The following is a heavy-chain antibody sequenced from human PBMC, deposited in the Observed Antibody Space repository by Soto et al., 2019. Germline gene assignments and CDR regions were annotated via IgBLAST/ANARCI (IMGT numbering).Heavy chain of an antibody. V-gene: IGHV4-31*03. CDR1: GGSISSGGYY. CDR3: ARHGDYDFWSGYYIGGGYFDY. D-gene: IGHD3-3*01. Sequence: QVQLQESGPGLVKPSQTLSLTCTVSGGSISSGGYYWSWIRQRPGKGLEGIGDIYYSGSTYYNPSLKSRVTISADTSKNQFSLKLSSVTAADTAVYYCARHGDYDFWSGYYIGGGYFDYWGQGTLVTVSS. J-gene: IGHJ4*02. CDR2: IYYSGST.